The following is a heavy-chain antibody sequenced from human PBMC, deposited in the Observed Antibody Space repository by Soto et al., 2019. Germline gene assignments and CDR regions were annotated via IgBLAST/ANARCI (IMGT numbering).Heavy chain of an antibody. J-gene: IGHJ5*02. CDR1: GFTFSSYG. Sequence: PGGSLRLSCAASGFTFSSYGMHWVRQAPGKGLEWVAVISYDGSNKYYADSVKGRFTISRHNSKNTLYLQMNSLRAEDTAVYYCATKPPVIAARYNWFDPWGQGTLVTVSS. V-gene: IGHV3-30*03. CDR2: ISYDGSNK. CDR3: ATKPPVIAARYNWFDP. D-gene: IGHD6-6*01.